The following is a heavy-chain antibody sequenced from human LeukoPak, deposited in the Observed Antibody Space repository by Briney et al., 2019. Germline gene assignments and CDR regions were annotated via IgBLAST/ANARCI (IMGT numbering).Heavy chain of an antibody. V-gene: IGHV4-39*01. CDR3: ARKKLVARGYFDF. D-gene: IGHD6-13*01. Sequence: PSETLSLTCTVSGDSISHSGYYWDWNRQSPGKGLEWIGSINHSGTTYYEPSLKSRVTISVDASKNQFSLKLSSVTAADTTIYYCARKKLVARGYFDFWGGGIPVTVSS. CDR1: GDSISHSGYY. CDR2: INHSGTT. J-gene: IGHJ4*02.